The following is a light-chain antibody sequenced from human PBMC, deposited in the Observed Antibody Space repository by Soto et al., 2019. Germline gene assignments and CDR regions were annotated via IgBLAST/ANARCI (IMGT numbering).Light chain of an antibody. J-gene: IGKJ1*01. CDR1: RSVLYTSNNKNY. Sequence: DIVMTQSPDSLAVSLGERATFNCKSSRSVLYTSNNKNYLAWYQQKPGQPPKLLLYWASTRESGVPDRFTGSGSGTDFTLTISSLQADDVALYYCQQYYSIPWTFGQGTKVEI. CDR2: WAS. V-gene: IGKV4-1*01. CDR3: QQYYSIPWT.